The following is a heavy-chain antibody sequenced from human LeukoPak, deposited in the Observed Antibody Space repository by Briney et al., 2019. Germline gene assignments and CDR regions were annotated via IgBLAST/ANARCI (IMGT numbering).Heavy chain of an antibody. CDR1: GYTFTDYY. Sequence: GASVKVSCKASGYTFTDYYMHWVRQAPGQTFEWLAWINPKSGDTHYTQKFQGRVTVTTDTSITSVYMELSGLQSDDTAVYYCVRDLTGGSGDWGRGTLVTVSS. D-gene: IGHD6-19*01. CDR2: INPKSGDT. J-gene: IGHJ4*02. V-gene: IGHV1-2*02. CDR3: VRDLTGGSGD.